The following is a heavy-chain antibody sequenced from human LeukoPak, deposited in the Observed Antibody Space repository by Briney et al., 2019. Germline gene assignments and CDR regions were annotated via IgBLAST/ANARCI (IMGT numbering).Heavy chain of an antibody. CDR2: ISSSSSYI. D-gene: IGHD5-24*01. CDR1: GFTFSSSW. Sequence: GGSLRLSCAASGFTFSSSWMNWVRQAPGKGLEWDSFISSSSSYIYYADSVKGRFTISRDNAKNSLYLQMNSLRAEDTAVYYCARTRDGYNTNWFDPWGQGTLVTVSS. J-gene: IGHJ5*02. V-gene: IGHV3-21*01. CDR3: ARTRDGYNTNWFDP.